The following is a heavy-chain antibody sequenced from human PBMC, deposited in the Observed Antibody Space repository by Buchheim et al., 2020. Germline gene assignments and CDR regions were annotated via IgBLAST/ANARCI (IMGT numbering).Heavy chain of an antibody. V-gene: IGHV3-48*03. Sequence: EVQLVESGGGLVQPGGSLRLSCAASGFTFSSYEMNWVRQAPGKGLEWVSYISSSGSTIYYADSVKGRFTISRDNAKNTLYLQMNSLRAEDTAVYYCAIVPIGVGAVRFYDYWGQGTL. J-gene: IGHJ4*02. CDR2: ISSSGSTI. CDR3: AIVPIGVGAVRFYDY. D-gene: IGHD1-26*01. CDR1: GFTFSSYE.